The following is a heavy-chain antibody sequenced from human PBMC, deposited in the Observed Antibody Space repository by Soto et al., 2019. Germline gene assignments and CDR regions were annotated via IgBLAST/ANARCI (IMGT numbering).Heavy chain of an antibody. V-gene: IGHV3-23*01. Sequence: EVQLLESGGGLVQPGGSLRLSCAASGFAFITYAMSWVRQAPGKGLEWVAAISGTGSSTYYADSVKGRFTISRDNSKNTVYLQMNSLGAEDTAVYYCAKGDNYGDYMYHFDCWGQGTRVAVSS. J-gene: IGHJ4*02. CDR1: GFAFITYA. D-gene: IGHD4-17*01. CDR3: AKGDNYGDYMYHFDC. CDR2: ISGTGSST.